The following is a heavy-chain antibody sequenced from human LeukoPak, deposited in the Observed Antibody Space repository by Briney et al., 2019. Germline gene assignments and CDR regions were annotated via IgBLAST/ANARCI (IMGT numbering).Heavy chain of an antibody. V-gene: IGHV3-23*01. CDR2: ISVSCGNT. Sequence: GGSLRLSCAASGFTFRSYAMSWVRQAPGKGLEWVSVISVSCGNTYYADSVKGRFTISRDNSKNTLYLQMNSLRAEDTAVYYCAKSGPYDSSGYTFDYWGQGTLVTVSS. CDR1: GFTFRSYA. D-gene: IGHD3-22*01. J-gene: IGHJ4*02. CDR3: AKSGPYDSSGYTFDY.